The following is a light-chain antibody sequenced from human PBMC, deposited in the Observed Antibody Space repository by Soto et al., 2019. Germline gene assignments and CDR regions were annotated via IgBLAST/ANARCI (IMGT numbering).Light chain of an antibody. V-gene: IGKV3-11*01. J-gene: IGKJ1*01. CDR1: QGVSNF. Sequence: EMVLTQSPATLSLSPGERATLSCRASQGVSNFLAWYQQKPGQAPRLLIYDASNRATGIPARFSGSGSGTDFTLTISSLEPEDFAVYYCQQRSSWPQFGQGTKVDIK. CDR3: QQRSSWPQ. CDR2: DAS.